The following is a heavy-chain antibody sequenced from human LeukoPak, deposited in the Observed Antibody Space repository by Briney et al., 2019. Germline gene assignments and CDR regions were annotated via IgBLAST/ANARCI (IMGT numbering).Heavy chain of an antibody. V-gene: IGHV4-4*02. CDR2: MYLSGTT. CDR1: GDSINIFDL. J-gene: IGHJ4*02. D-gene: IGHD3-22*01. Sequence: PSGTLSLTCTFFGDSINIFDLWSWVRQPPGKGLEWIGEMYLSGTTHSNPSVKSRVTISIDKSKNQFFLNLSSVTAADTAVYYCAGLVGRYSSGLYYYYFDYWGRGTLVTVSS. CDR3: AGLVGRYSSGLYYYYFDY.